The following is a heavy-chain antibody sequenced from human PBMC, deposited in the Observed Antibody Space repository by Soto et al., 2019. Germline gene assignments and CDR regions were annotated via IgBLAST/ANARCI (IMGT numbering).Heavy chain of an antibody. CDR1: GGSISSGDYY. V-gene: IGHV4-30-4*01. CDR3: ARATTVPGHYYYYGMDV. D-gene: IGHD4-17*01. J-gene: IGHJ6*02. Sequence: PSETLSLTCTVSGGSISSGDYYWSWIRQPPGKGLEWIGYIYYSGSTYYNPSLKSRVTISVDTSKNQFSLKLSSVTAADTAVYYCARATTVPGHYYYYGMDVWGQGTTVTVSS. CDR2: IYYSGST.